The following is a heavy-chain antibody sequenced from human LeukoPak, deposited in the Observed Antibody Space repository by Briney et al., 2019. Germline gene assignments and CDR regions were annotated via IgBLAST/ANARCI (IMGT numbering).Heavy chain of an antibody. Sequence: PGGSLRLSCAASGFTFSDYYMSWIRQAPGQGLESVSYISSSGSTIYYADSVKGRFTISRDNAKNSLYLQMNSLRAEDTAVYYCASSKLVYYYDSSGYYPPDYWGQGTLVTVSS. CDR1: GFTFSDYY. CDR3: ASSKLVYYYDSSGYYPPDY. D-gene: IGHD3-22*01. V-gene: IGHV3-11*01. J-gene: IGHJ4*02. CDR2: ISSSGSTI.